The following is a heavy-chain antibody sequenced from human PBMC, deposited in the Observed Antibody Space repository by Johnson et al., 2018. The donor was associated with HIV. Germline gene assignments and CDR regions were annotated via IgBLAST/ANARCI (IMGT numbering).Heavy chain of an antibody. CDR2: IWYDGSNK. V-gene: IGHV3-33*06. CDR3: AKGASGSQRRGAFHI. D-gene: IGHD1-26*01. Sequence: QVQLVESGGGVVQPGGSLTLSCAASGFTFSNYGMYWVRQAPGKGLEWVAVIWYDGSNKYYANSVTGRFIISRDNSKNTLYLQMNSLRAEDTAVYYCAKGASGSQRRGAFHIWGQGTMVTVSS. CDR1: GFTFSNYG. J-gene: IGHJ3*02.